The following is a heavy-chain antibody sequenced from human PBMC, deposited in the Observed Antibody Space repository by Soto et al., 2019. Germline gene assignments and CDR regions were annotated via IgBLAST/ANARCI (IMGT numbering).Heavy chain of an antibody. V-gene: IGHV3-30*18. D-gene: IGHD1-26*01. J-gene: IGHJ3*02. CDR2: ISYDGSNK. CDR3: AKGRGVGEAFDI. CDR1: GFTFSSYG. Sequence: QVQLVESGGGVVQPGRSLRLSCAASGFTFSSYGMHWVRQAPGKGLEWVAVISYDGSNKYYADSVKGRFTISRDNSKNTLYLQMNSLRAEDTAVYYCAKGRGVGEAFDIWGQGTMVTVSS.